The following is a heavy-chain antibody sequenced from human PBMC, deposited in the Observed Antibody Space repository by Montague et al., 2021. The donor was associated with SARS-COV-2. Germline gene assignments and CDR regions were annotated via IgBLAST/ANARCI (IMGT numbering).Heavy chain of an antibody. CDR3: AREAFGGVIDT. V-gene: IGHV4-59*01. Sequence: SETLSLTCTVSGDSITSSFWTWVRQPPGKGLEWIGYIYYGGSTNHTPSLKSRVTISVDVPKNQLSLKLSSVTAADTAVYYCAREAFGGVIDTWGQGTLVIVSS. D-gene: IGHD3-16*01. CDR2: IYYGGST. CDR1: GDSITSSF. J-gene: IGHJ5*02.